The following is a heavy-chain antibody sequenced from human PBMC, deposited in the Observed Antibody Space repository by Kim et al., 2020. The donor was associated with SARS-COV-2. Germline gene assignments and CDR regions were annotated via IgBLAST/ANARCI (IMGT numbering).Heavy chain of an antibody. CDR2: TYYRSKWYN. CDR3: ARDTYPPAGSAYYYYGMDV. V-gene: IGHV6-1*01. D-gene: IGHD3-10*01. J-gene: IGHJ6*02. CDR1: GDSVSSNSAA. Sequence: SQTLSLTCAISGDSVSSNSAAWNWIRQSPSRGLEWLGRTYYRSKWYNDYVVSVKSRITINPDTSKNQFSLQLNSVTPEDTAVYYCARDTYPPAGSAYYYYGMDVWGQGTTVTVSS.